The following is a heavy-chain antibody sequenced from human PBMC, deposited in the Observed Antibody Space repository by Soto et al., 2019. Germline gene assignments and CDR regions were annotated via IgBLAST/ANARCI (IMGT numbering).Heavy chain of an antibody. CDR2: IYYSGST. D-gene: IGHD1-26*01. J-gene: IGHJ6*02. V-gene: IGHV4-59*01. CDR1: GGSISSYY. Sequence: NPSETLSLTCTVSGGSISSYYWSWIRQPPGKGLEWIGYIYYSGSTNYNPSLKSRVTISVDTSKNQFSLKLSSVTAADTAVYYCARAGRREWEQYYYYYGMDVWGQGTTVTVSS. CDR3: ARAGRREWEQYYYYYGMDV.